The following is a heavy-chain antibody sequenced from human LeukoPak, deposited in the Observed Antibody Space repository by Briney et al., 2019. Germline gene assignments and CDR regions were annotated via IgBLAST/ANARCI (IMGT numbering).Heavy chain of an antibody. Sequence: SDTLSLLCAVYGGFLSGYYWSWLRQPPGKGLEWIGENNHSGSTNHNPSLKSRVNISVDTYKKQFSLTQSSVTAGDAGVYYCGRHRRYCYNSSGRFDYGGQGTLVTVSS. CDR1: GGFLSGYY. V-gene: IGHV4-34*01. J-gene: IGHJ4*02. CDR3: GRHRRYCYNSSGRFDY. CDR2: NNHSGST. D-gene: IGHD3-22*01.